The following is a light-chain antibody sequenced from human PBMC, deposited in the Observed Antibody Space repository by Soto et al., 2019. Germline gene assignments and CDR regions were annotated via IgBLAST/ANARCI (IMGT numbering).Light chain of an antibody. CDR3: GTWDSSLSASVV. J-gene: IGLJ2*01. Sequence: QSVLTQPPSVSAAPGQKVTISCSESSSNIGNNYVSWYQQLPGTAPKLLIYDNNKRPSGIPDRFSGSKSGTSATLGITGLQTGDEADYYCGTWDSSLSASVVFGGGTKLTVL. V-gene: IGLV1-51*01. CDR2: DNN. CDR1: SSNIGNNY.